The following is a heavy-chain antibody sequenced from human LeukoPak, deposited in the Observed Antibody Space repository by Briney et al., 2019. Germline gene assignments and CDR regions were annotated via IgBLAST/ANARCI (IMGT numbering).Heavy chain of an antibody. Sequence: GGSLRLSCAASGLTLGSYAMSWVRQAPGKGLQWVSAISGSGGSTYYADSVEGRFTISRDNSKNTLYLQMNSLRAEDTAVYYCAKGRCSGGSCYGRGFDYWGQGTLVTVSS. CDR2: ISGSGGST. D-gene: IGHD2-15*01. V-gene: IGHV3-23*01. J-gene: IGHJ4*02. CDR3: AKGRCSGGSCYGRGFDY. CDR1: GLTLGSYA.